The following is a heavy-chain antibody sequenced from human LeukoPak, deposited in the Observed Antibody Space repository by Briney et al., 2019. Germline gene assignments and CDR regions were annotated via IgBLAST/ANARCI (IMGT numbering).Heavy chain of an antibody. J-gene: IGHJ3*02. CDR1: GYSFTSYW. CDR2: IYPGDSDT. CDR3: ARRLVVPAAYDAFDI. D-gene: IGHD2-2*01. Sequence: GESLKISCKGSGYSFTSYWIGWVRQMPGKGLEWMGIIYPGDSDTRYSPSFQGQITISADKSISTAYLQWSSLKASDTAMYYCARRLVVPAAYDAFDIWGQGTMVTVSS. V-gene: IGHV5-51*01.